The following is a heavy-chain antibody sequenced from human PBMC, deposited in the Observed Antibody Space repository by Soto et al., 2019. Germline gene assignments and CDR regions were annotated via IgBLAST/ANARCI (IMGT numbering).Heavy chain of an antibody. CDR3: AKDRARGNYEITYYFDY. Sequence: GGSLRLSCAASGFTFSSYAMSWVRQAPGKGLEWVSAISGSGGSTYYADSVKGRFTISRDNSKNTLYLQMNSLRAEDTAVYYCAKDRARGNYEITYYFDYWGQGTLVTVSS. D-gene: IGHD1-7*01. CDR1: GFTFSSYA. J-gene: IGHJ4*02. CDR2: ISGSGGST. V-gene: IGHV3-23*01.